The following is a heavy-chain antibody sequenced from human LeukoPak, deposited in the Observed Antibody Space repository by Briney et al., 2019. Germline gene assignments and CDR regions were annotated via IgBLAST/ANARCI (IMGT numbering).Heavy chain of an antibody. CDR1: GGSFSGYY. Sequence: PSETLSLTCAVYGGSFSGYYWSWIRQPPGKGLEWIGEINHSGSTNYNPSLKSRVTISVDTSKNQFPLKLSSVTAADTAVYYCARGRRNSHIVVVTAINEYFQHWGQGTLVTVSS. D-gene: IGHD2-21*02. V-gene: IGHV4-34*01. CDR3: ARGRRNSHIVVVTAINEYFQH. CDR2: INHSGST. J-gene: IGHJ1*01.